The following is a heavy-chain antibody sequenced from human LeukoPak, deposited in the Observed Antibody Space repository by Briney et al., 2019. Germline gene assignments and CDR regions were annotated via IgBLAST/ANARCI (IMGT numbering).Heavy chain of an antibody. J-gene: IGHJ3*02. D-gene: IGHD2-2*01. Sequence: GESLNISCKGSGYSFTTYWIGWVRQMPGKGLEWMGIIYPGDSDTRYSPSFQGQVTISADKSISTAYLQWSSLKASDIAMYYCARYLDTDAFDIWGQGTMVTVSS. CDR2: IYPGDSDT. CDR1: GYSFTTYW. CDR3: ARYLDTDAFDI. V-gene: IGHV5-51*01.